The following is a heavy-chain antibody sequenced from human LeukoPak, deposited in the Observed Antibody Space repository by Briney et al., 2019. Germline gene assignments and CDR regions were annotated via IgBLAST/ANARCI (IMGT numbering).Heavy chain of an antibody. Sequence: LVKVSCKASGGTFSSYAISWVRQAPGQGLEWMGRIIPIFGTANYAQKFQGRVTITTDESTSTAYMELSSLRSEDTAVYYCARSLRAYHDYVWGSYRFDYWGQGTLVTVSS. D-gene: IGHD3-16*02. CDR3: ARSLRAYHDYVWGSYRFDY. J-gene: IGHJ4*02. V-gene: IGHV1-69*05. CDR2: IIPIFGTA. CDR1: GGTFSSYA.